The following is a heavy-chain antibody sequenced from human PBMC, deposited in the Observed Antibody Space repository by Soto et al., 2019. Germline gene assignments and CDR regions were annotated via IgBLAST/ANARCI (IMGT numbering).Heavy chain of an antibody. CDR3: ARRITMVRGVIHDI. CDR2: IYYSGST. J-gene: IGHJ3*02. D-gene: IGHD3-10*01. V-gene: IGHV4-59*08. Sequence: SETLSLTCTVSGGSISSYYWSWIRQPPGKGLEWIGYIYYSGSTNYNPSLKSRVTISVDTSKNQFSLKLSSVTAADTAVYYCARRITMVRGVIHDIWGQGTMVTVSS. CDR1: GGSISSYY.